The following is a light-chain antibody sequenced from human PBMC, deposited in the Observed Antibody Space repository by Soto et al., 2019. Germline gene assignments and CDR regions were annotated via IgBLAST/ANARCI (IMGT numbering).Light chain of an antibody. V-gene: IGKV3-11*01. J-gene: IGKJ2*01. CDR1: QSVSSY. CDR2: DAS. Sequence: EIVLTQSPATLSLSPGERATLSCRASQSVSSYLAWYQQKPGQAPRLLIYDASNRATGIPARFSGSGSGTDFTLTISSGEPEDFAVYSCQQRSNWVYTCGHGTNLEIK. CDR3: QQRSNWVYT.